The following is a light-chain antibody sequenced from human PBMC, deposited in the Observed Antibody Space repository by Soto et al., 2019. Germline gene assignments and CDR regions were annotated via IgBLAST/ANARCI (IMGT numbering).Light chain of an antibody. CDR3: QQYDGSPPGT. CDR1: QSVSSN. J-gene: IGKJ1*01. Sequence: EIVMTQSPSTLSVSPGERATLSCRASQSVSSNLAWYQQKPGRAPRLLIYAASSRAADIPGRFSGSGSGTDFTLTIDTVEPEDFAMYFCQQYDGSPPGTFGQGTKVDIK. V-gene: IGKV3-20*01. CDR2: AAS.